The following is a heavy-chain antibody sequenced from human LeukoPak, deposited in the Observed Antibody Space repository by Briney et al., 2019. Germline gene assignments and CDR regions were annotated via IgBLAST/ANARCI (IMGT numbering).Heavy chain of an antibody. CDR2: ISGSAIST. CDR3: TKGDNNILTGYYNSFGS. J-gene: IGHJ4*02. D-gene: IGHD3-9*01. CDR1: GFTFSSYA. V-gene: IGHV3-23*01. Sequence: PGGSLRLSCAASGFTFSSYAMSWIRQAPGKGLEWVSTISGSAISTYYADSVKGRFTISRDNSRNTLYLQMNSLRAEDTALFYCTKGDNNILTGYYNSFGSWGQGTLVTVSS.